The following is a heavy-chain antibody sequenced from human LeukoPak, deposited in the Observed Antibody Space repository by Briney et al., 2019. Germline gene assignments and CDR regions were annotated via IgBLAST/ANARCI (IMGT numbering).Heavy chain of an antibody. V-gene: IGHV1-46*01. Sequence: GGSLRLSCAASGFTFTSYYMHWVRQAPGQGLEWMGIINPSGGSTSYAQKFQGRVTMTRDTSTSTVYMELSSLRSEDTAVYYCAREQSAVGATYPDYWGQGTLVTVSS. CDR2: INPSGGST. CDR1: GFTFTSYY. CDR3: AREQSAVGATYPDY. J-gene: IGHJ4*02. D-gene: IGHD1-26*01.